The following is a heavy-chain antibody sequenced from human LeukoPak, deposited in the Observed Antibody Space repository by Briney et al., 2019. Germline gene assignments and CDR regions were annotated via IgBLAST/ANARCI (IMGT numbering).Heavy chain of an antibody. CDR3: ARFPQGGYNYFDY. CDR2: IYYSGTT. J-gene: IGHJ4*02. Sequence: SVTLSCTCTVSAFSISSFYWNWMRPPPGLGWVWIGYIYYSGTTNYNTSLKSRVTISVDTSKNQFSLKLSSVTAADTAVYYCARFPQGGYNYFDYWGQGTLVTASS. D-gene: IGHD5-24*01. V-gene: IGHV4-59*01. CDR1: AFSISSFY.